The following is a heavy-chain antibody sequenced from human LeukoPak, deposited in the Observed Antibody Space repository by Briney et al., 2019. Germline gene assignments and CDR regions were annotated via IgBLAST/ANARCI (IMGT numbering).Heavy chain of an antibody. D-gene: IGHD4-17*01. J-gene: IGHJ4*02. CDR2: IYTSGST. CDR1: GGSITTYY. V-gene: IGHV4-4*07. Sequence: SETLSLTCSVSGGSITTYYWSWIRQPAGKGLEWIGRIYTSGSTNYNPSLKSRVTMSVDTSKNQFSLKLSSVTAADTAVYYCARATDDYGDYSSFDYWGQGTLVTVSS. CDR3: ARATDDYGDYSSFDY.